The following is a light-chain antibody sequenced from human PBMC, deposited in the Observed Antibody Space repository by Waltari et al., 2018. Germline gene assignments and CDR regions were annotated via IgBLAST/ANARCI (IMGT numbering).Light chain of an antibody. Sequence: IVLTQSPGTLSLSPGERATLSCRASQSVSRSLACYQQKPGQAPKLLIYGASTRATGIPDRFTGSGSGTDFSLTISSLETEDFAIYFCQHYVRLPATFGQGTKVEIK. CDR3: QHYVRLPAT. CDR2: GAS. CDR1: QSVSRS. J-gene: IGKJ1*01. V-gene: IGKV3-20*01.